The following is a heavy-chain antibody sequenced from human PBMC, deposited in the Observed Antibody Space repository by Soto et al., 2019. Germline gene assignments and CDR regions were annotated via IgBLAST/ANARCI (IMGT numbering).Heavy chain of an antibody. CDR1: GGSFSGYY. J-gene: IGHJ4*02. Sequence: PSETLSLTCAVYGGSFSGYYWSWIRQPPGKGLEWIGEINHSGSTNYNPSLKSRVTISVDTSKNQFSLKLSSVTAADTAVYYCARGFRVRPRRAVFDYWGQGTLVTVSS. CDR2: INHSGST. V-gene: IGHV4-34*01. CDR3: ARGFRVRPRRAVFDY. D-gene: IGHD6-6*01.